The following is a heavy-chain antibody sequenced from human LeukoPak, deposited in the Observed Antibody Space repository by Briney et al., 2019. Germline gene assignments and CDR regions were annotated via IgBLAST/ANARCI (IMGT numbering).Heavy chain of an antibody. Sequence: GGSLRLSCAASGFTFSSYSMNWARQAPGKGLEWVSAISGSGGSTYYADSVKGRFTISRDNSKNTLYLQMNSLRAEDTAVYYCAKYDSSGYPYYWGQGTLVTVSS. CDR1: GFTFSSYS. D-gene: IGHD3-22*01. V-gene: IGHV3-23*01. J-gene: IGHJ4*02. CDR3: AKYDSSGYPYY. CDR2: ISGSGGST.